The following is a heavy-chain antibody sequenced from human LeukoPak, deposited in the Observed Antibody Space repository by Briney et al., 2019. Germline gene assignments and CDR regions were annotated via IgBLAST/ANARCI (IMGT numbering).Heavy chain of an antibody. Sequence: GGSLRLSCAASGFNLSSYSMHWVRQAPGKGLEYVSAISSYGGSTYYANSVKDRFTISRDNSKNTVYLQMNGLRAEDTAVYYCAKDAWYAGSYSDSWGQGILVTVSS. CDR2: ISSYGGST. CDR1: GFNLSSYS. D-gene: IGHD3-10*01. V-gene: IGHV3-64*01. J-gene: IGHJ4*02. CDR3: AKDAWYAGSYSDS.